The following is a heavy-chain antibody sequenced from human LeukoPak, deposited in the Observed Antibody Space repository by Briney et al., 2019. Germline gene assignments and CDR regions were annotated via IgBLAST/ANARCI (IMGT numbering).Heavy chain of an antibody. CDR1: GFTVSSNY. V-gene: IGHV3-53*01. J-gene: IGHJ6*02. D-gene: IGHD6-13*01. Sequence: GSLRLSCAASGFTVSSNYMSWVRQAPGKGLEWVSVIYSGGSTYYADSVKGRFTISRDNSKNTLYLQMNSLRAEDTAVYYCARESAAGTYGMDVWGQGTTVTVSS. CDR2: IYSGGST. CDR3: ARESAAGTYGMDV.